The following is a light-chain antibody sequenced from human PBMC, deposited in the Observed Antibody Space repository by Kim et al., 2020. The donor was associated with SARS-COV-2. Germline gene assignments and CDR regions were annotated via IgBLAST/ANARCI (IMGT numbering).Light chain of an antibody. V-gene: IGKV3-15*01. CDR3: QQYNTWPGT. Sequence: VSAGERANHSCKARQSVSNKEANNQQKPGQAARLIIYVASTRATGSPARFSGSGSGTEFTLTITSLQCEDFAVYSCQQYNTWPGTFGQGTKVDIK. J-gene: IGKJ1*01. CDR2: VAS. CDR1: QSVSNK.